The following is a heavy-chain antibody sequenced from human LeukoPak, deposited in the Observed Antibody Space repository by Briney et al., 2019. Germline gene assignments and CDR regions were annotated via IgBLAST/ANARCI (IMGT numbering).Heavy chain of an antibody. CDR2: INPNSGGT. J-gene: IGHJ4*02. CDR1: GYTFTGYY. D-gene: IGHD2-2*01. V-gene: IGHV1-2*02. CDR3: ARELKTLGYCSSTSCYPSSY. Sequence: GASVKVSCKASGYTFTGYYMHWVRQAPGQGLEWMGWINPNSGGTNYAQKFQGRVTMTRDTSISTAYMELSRLRSDDTAVYYCARELKTLGYCSSTSCYPSSYWGQGTLVTVSS.